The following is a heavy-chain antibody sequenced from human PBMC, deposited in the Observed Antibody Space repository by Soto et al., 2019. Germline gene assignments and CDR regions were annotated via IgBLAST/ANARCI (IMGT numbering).Heavy chain of an antibody. J-gene: IGHJ6*02. CDR3: AKDLRYYYDSSGYFGYYGMDV. CDR2: ISYDGSNK. Sequence: PGGSLRLSCAASGFTFSSYGMHWVRQAPGKGLEWVAVISYDGSNKYYADSVKGRFTISRDNSKNTLYLQMNSLRAEDTAVYYCAKDLRYYYDSSGYFGYYGMDVWGQGTTVTVSS. V-gene: IGHV3-30*18. D-gene: IGHD3-22*01. CDR1: GFTFSSYG.